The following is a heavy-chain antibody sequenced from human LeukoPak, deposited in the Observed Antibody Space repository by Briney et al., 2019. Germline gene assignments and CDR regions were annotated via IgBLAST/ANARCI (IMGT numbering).Heavy chain of an antibody. J-gene: IGHJ3*02. Sequence: SETLSLTCTVAGGSMSSYYWNWIRQPPGKGLEWIGYFHYSGSTNYNPSLKSRVTISVDTSKNQFSLKLSSVTAADTAVYYCVRTTLRNFDWSPDAFDIWGQGTMVTVSS. V-gene: IGHV4-59*12. CDR2: FHYSGST. D-gene: IGHD3-9*01. CDR3: VRTTLRNFDWSPDAFDI. CDR1: GGSMSSYY.